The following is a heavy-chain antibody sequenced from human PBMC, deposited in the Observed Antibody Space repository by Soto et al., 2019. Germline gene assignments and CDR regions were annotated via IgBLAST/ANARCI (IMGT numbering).Heavy chain of an antibody. Sequence: AGGSLRLSCAGSGFTFSSYWMHWVRQAPGKGLGWVSRINFDGSSTNYADSVKGRFTISRDNAQNTLYLQMNSLRVEDTAVYYCARFTFYYDSSNYYPLYFDYWGQGTLVTVSS. CDR1: GFTFSSYW. V-gene: IGHV3-74*01. CDR2: INFDGSST. D-gene: IGHD3-22*01. J-gene: IGHJ4*02. CDR3: ARFTFYYDSSNYYPLYFDY.